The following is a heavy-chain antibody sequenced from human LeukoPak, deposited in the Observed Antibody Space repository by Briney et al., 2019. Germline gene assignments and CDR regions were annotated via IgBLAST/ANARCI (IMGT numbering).Heavy chain of an antibody. CDR3: ARTERGDLDY. V-gene: IGHV4-30-2*01. D-gene: IGHD1-1*01. CDR1: GGSISSGGYY. Sequence: PSETLSLTCTVSGGSISSGGYYWSWIRQPPGKGLEWIGYIHHSGSTYYNPSLKSRVTISVDRSKNQFSLKLNSVTPEDTAVYYCARTERGDLDYWGQGTLVTVSS. J-gene: IGHJ4*02. CDR2: IHHSGST.